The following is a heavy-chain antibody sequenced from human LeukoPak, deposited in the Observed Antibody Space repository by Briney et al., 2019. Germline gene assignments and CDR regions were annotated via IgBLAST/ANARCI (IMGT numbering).Heavy chain of an antibody. V-gene: IGHV3-23*01. Sequence: GGSLRVSCAASGFIFSTHAMTWVRQAPGKGLEWVSIINNSGDSTYYADSVKGRFTISRDNSKNTLYLQMNRLRAEDTAVYYCAKAPGSLVSIAARPYYFDYWGQGTLVTVSS. D-gene: IGHD6-6*01. J-gene: IGHJ4*02. CDR3: AKAPGSLVSIAARPYYFDY. CDR2: INNSGDST. CDR1: GFIFSTHA.